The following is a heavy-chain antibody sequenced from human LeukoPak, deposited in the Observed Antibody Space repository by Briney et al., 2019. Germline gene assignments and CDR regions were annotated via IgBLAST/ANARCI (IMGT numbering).Heavy chain of an antibody. CDR2: IYTSGST. V-gene: IGHV4-4*09. J-gene: IGHJ4*02. Sequence: SETLSLTCTVSGVTISSYYWSWIRQPPGKGLEWIGCIYTSGSTNYNPSLKSRVTISVDTSKNQFSLKLSSVTAADTAVYYCARRVASYFDYWGQGTLVTVSS. CDR3: ARRVASYFDY. CDR1: GVTISSYY. D-gene: IGHD2-15*01.